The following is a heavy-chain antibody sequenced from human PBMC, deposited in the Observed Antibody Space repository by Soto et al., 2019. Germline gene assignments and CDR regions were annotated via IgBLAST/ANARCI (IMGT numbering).Heavy chain of an antibody. CDR2: ISYDGSNK. D-gene: IGHD6-13*01. J-gene: IGHJ5*02. CDR3: AKDRGKIAAETNWFDP. CDR1: GFTFSSYG. Sequence: GGSLRLSCAASGFTFSSYGMHWVRQAPGKGLEWVAVISYDGSNKYYADSVRGRFTISRDNSKNTLYLQMNSLRAEDTAVYYCAKDRGKIAAETNWFDPWGQGTLVTVSS. V-gene: IGHV3-30*18.